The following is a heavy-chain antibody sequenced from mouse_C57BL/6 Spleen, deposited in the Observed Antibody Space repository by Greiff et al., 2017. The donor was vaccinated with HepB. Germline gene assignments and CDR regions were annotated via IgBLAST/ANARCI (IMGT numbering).Heavy chain of an antibody. J-gene: IGHJ3*01. D-gene: IGHD2-3*01. Sequence: VQLQESGPGLGNPSQSLSLTCSVTGYSITSGYYWNCIRQFPGNKLEWMGYISYDGSNNYNPSLKNRISITRDTSKNQFFLKLNSVTTEDTATYYCARDPIYDAWFAYWGRGTLVAVSA. CDR2: ISYDGSN. V-gene: IGHV3-6*01. CDR1: GYSITSGYY. CDR3: ARDPIYDAWFAY.